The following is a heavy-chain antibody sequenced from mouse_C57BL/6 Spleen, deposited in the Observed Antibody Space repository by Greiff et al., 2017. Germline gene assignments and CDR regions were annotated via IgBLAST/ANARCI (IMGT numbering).Heavy chain of an antibody. CDR3: ARQGYYTLYYCDY. CDR2: IRSGGSYT. J-gene: IGHJ2*01. V-gene: IGHV5-6*01. D-gene: IGHD2-12*01. Sequence: EVHLVESGGDLVKPGGSLKLSCAASGFTFSSYGMSWVRQTPDKRLEWVATIRSGGSYTYYPDSVKGRFTISRDNAKNTLYLQMSSLKSEDTAMDYCARQGYYTLYYCDYWGQGTTLTVSS. CDR1: GFTFSSYG.